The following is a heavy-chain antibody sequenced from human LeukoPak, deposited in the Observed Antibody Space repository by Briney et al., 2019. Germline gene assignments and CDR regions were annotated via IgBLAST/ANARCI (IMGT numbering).Heavy chain of an antibody. J-gene: IGHJ4*02. Sequence: GGSLRLSCAASGFTFSTYAMSWVRQAPGKGLEWVSAISGSGGSTYYADSVKGRFTISRDNSKNTLYLQMNSLRAEDTAVYYCAKGPRMRDIAFGGVIAYFDYWGQGTLVTVSS. V-gene: IGHV3-23*01. CDR2: ISGSGGST. CDR3: AKGPRMRDIAFGGVIAYFDY. CDR1: GFTFSTYA. D-gene: IGHD3-16*02.